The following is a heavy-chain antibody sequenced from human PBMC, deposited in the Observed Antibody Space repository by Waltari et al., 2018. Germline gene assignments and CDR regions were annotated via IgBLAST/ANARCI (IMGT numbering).Heavy chain of an antibody. Sequence: QLQLQESGPGLVKPSETLSLTCTVSGRSTSPNYNWGWIRQPPGKGLEWMGNMQYRGSTFYNPSLKSRVTISLDTSKNQFSLRLSSVGAADTAVYFCGRIAFGDDGGYFQHWGQGTLVTVSS. D-gene: IGHD4-17*01. J-gene: IGHJ1*01. V-gene: IGHV4-39*01. CDR1: GRSTSPNYN. CDR3: GRIAFGDDGGYFQH. CDR2: MQYRGST.